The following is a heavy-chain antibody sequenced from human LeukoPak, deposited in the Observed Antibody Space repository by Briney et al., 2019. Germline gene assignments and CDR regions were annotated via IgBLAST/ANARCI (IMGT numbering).Heavy chain of an antibody. V-gene: IGHV3-23*01. J-gene: IGHJ4*02. CDR3: AKSDYYDSSGHPSSFEY. Sequence: GGSLRLSCAASGFPFSSYAMSWVRRAPRRALEWVSAVSGSGGTTYYADSVKGRFTISRDNSKNTLYLQMNSLRAEDTAVYYCAKSDYYDSSGHPSSFEYWGQGTLVTVSS. D-gene: IGHD3-22*01. CDR2: VSGSGGTT. CDR1: GFPFSSYA.